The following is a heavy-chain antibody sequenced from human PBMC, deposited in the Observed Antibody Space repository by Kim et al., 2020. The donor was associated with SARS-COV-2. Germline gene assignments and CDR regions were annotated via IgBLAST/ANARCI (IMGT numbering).Heavy chain of an antibody. Sequence: ADSVKGRFTNARDNSKNTVYLQMNSLRAEDTAVYYCARDGGLSLYYFDYWGQGTLVTVSS. J-gene: IGHJ4*02. D-gene: IGHD3-16*01. CDR3: ARDGGLSLYYFDY. V-gene: IGHV3-30*01.